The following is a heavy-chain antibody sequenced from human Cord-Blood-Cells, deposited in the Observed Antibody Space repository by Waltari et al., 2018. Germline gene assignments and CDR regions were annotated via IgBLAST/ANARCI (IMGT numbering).Heavy chain of an antibody. J-gene: IGHJ3*02. D-gene: IGHD7-27*01. CDR2: IIPIFGTA. V-gene: IGHV1-69*01. CDR1: YA. CDR3: ASELTDAFDI. Sequence: YAISWVRQAPGQGLEWMGGIIPIFGTANYAQKFQGRVTITADESTSTAYMELSSLRSEDTAVYYCASELTDAFDIWGQGTMVTVSS.